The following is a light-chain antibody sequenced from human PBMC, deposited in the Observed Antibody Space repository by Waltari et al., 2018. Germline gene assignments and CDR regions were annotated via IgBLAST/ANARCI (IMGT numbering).Light chain of an antibody. CDR3: QQYETWPLNT. Sequence: EIVLTQFPASLSVSPGERATLSCRASQSVSINLAWYQQKPGQSPRLPISRASSRATGVPARFSGGGSETDFSLTISSLQSEDFAVYYCQQYETWPLNTFGQGTILEIK. CDR2: RAS. CDR1: QSVSIN. J-gene: IGKJ2*01. V-gene: IGKV3-15*01.